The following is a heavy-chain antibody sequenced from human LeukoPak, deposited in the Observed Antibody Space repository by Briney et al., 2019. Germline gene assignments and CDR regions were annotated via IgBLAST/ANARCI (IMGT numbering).Heavy chain of an antibody. Sequence: SETLSLTCTVSGGSISSHTYSRGWIRQPPGKGLEWIGTLSYSAHTFYSSSLKSRVTISGDTSKNQFSLILTSVTAADTAVYYCARHKGPHIIRGVLRNNWFDPWGQGTLVTVSS. J-gene: IGHJ5*02. CDR1: GGSISSHTYS. CDR2: LSYSAHT. D-gene: IGHD3-10*01. CDR3: ARHKGPHIIRGVLRNNWFDP. V-gene: IGHV4-39*01.